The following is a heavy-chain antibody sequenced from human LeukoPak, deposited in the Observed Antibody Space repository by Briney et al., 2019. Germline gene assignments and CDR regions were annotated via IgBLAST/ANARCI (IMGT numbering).Heavy chain of an antibody. V-gene: IGHV1-18*04. CDR3: ARERGTFGSSWFGLFSR. J-gene: IGHJ4*02. CDR2: ISAYNGNT. CDR1: GYTFTGYY. Sequence: ASVKVSCKASGYTFTGYYIHWVRQAPGQGLEWMGWISAYNGNTNYAQKLQGRVTMTTDTSTSTAYMELRSLRSDDTAVYYCARERGTFGSSWFGLFSRWGQGTLVTVSS. D-gene: IGHD6-13*01.